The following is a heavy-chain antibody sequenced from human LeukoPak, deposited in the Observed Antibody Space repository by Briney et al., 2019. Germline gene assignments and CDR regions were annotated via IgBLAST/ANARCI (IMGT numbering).Heavy chain of an antibody. CDR1: GFTFSSYA. Sequence: PGGSLRLSCAASGFTFSSYATNGGRQAPGKGLEWVSAISASGGSTYYFVKGRFTISRDNSKTTLYLQWNSPRGQVRALHYFANGYSRSANCKESIFDYWGQGTLVTVSS. J-gene: IGHJ4*02. CDR2: ISASGGST. D-gene: IGHD2-2*03. V-gene: IGHV3-23*01. CDR3: ANGYSRSANCKESIFDY.